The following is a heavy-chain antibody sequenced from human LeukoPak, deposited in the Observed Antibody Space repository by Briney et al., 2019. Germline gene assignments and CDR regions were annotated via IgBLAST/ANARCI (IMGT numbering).Heavy chain of an antibody. J-gene: IGHJ4*02. CDR3: ASAGYSSGWFDY. CDR2: INPSGGST. V-gene: IGHV1-46*01. D-gene: IGHD6-19*01. CDR1: GYTFTSYY. Sequence: ASVKVSCKASGYTFTSYYMHWVRQAPGQGLEWMGIINPSGGSTSYAQKFQGRVTMARDTSTSTVYMELSSLRSEDTAVYYCASAGYSSGWFDYWGQGALVTVSS.